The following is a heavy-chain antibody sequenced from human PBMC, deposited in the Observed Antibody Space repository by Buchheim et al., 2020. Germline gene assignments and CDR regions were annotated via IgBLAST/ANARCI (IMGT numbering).Heavy chain of an antibody. CDR2: ISPGATNI. CDR1: GFTYSDYY. J-gene: IGHJ6*02. V-gene: IGHV3-11*01. Sequence: QVQLVESGGGLVKPGGSLRLSCAASGFTYSDYYMSWIRQAPGKGLEWISYISPGATNIYYADSVKGRFTTSRDNAKNYLYLHMNSLRAEDTAVYFCARDRNAAGMDVWGQGTT. D-gene: IGHD1-1*01. CDR3: ARDRNAAGMDV.